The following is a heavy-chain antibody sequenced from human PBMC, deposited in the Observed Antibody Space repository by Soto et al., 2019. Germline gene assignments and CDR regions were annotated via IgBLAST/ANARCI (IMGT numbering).Heavy chain of an antibody. V-gene: IGHV1-69*02. J-gene: IGHJ4*02. CDR3: ATPGLYSTYYYDISGYSHLDY. D-gene: IGHD3-22*01. CDR1: GGTFSSYT. CDR2: IIPILGIA. Sequence: GGPVEVCCKASGGTFSSYTISWVRQAPGRGLEWMGRIIPILGIANYAQKFPGRGKNNAGKSTSTAYMERSSLRSEDTAVYYCATPGLYSTYYYDISGYSHLDYGGQGTLVTVPS.